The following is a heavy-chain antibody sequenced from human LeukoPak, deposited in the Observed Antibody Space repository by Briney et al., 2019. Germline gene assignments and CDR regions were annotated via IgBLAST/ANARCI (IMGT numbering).Heavy chain of an antibody. CDR2: IYHSGST. CDR1: GYSISSGYY. D-gene: IGHD7-27*01. V-gene: IGHV4-38-2*01. J-gene: IGHJ6*03. Sequence: KPSETLSLTCAVSGYSISSGYYWGWIRQPPGKGLEWIGSIYHSGSTYYNPSLKSRVTISVDTSKNQCSLKLSSVPAADTAVYYCARPGDFHYMDVWGKGTTVTVSS. CDR3: ARPGDFHYMDV.